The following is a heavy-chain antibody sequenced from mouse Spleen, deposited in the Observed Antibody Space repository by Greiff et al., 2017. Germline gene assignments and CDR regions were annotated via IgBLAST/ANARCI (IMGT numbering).Heavy chain of an antibody. V-gene: IGHV5-6*01. CDR3: ARDWGLDY. J-gene: IGHJ2*01. Sequence: EVMLVESGGDLVKPGGSLKLSCAASGFTFSSYGMSWVRQTPDKRLEWVATISSGGSYTYYPDSVKGRFTISRDNAKNTLYLQMSSLKSEDTAMYYCARDWGLDYWGQGTTLTVSS. D-gene: IGHD4-1*01. CDR1: GFTFSSYG. CDR2: ISSGGSYT.